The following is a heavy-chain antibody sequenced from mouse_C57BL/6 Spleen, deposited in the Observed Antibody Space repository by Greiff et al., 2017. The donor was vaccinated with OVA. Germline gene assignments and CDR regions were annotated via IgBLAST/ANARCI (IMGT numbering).Heavy chain of an antibody. Sequence: QVQLQQSGPELVKPGASVKISCKASGYAFSSSWMHWVKQRPGRGLEWIGRIYPGDGDTNYNEKFQGKATLTADKSSSTAYMQLSSLTSEDSAVYVCARDDAMEYWGEGRSGTVSS. CDR3: ARDDAMEY. J-gene: IGHJ4*01. CDR2: IYPGDGDT. V-gene: IGHV1-82*01. CDR1: GYAFSSSW.